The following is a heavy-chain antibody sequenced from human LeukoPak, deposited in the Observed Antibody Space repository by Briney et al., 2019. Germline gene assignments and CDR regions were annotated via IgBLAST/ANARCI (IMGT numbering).Heavy chain of an antibody. D-gene: IGHD6-25*01. CDR3: AKEPNPYSSGWYFQD. CDR1: GFAFTNYG. CDR2: VSHDGSTT. Sequence: GGSLRLSCAASGFAFTNYGMQWVRQAPGKGLEWVAVVSHDGSTTFYADSVKGRFTISRDNSKNTLDLQMDSLRPEDTAVYYCAKEPNPYSSGWYFQDWGQGTLVSVSS. J-gene: IGHJ1*01. V-gene: IGHV3-30*18.